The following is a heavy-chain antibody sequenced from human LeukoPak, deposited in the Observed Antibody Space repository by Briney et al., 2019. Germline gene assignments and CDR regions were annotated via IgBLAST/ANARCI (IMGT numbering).Heavy chain of an antibody. D-gene: IGHD1-1*01. CDR2: LSNSGNT. V-gene: IGHV4-39*01. J-gene: IGHJ4*02. Sequence: SETLSLTCTVSGGSLSSRSHYWGWIRQPPGQGLEWIGCLSNSGNTYYNPSLKSRVTISVDTSKNGFSLKLSSVTAADTAVYYCVRWTAGTTEDSWGQGTLVTVSS. CDR3: VRWTAGTTEDS. CDR1: GGSLSSRSHY.